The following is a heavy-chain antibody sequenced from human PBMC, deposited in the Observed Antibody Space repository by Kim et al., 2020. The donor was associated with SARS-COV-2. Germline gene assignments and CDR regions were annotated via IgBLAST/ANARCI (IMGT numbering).Heavy chain of an antibody. CDR1: GGSISSSSYY. CDR2: IYYSGST. CDR3: VRSREYQLLSWFDP. J-gene: IGHJ5*02. Sequence: SETLSLTCTVSGGSISSSSYYWGWIRQPPGKGLEWIGSIYYSGSTYYNPSLKSRVTISVDTSKNQFSLKLSSVTAADTAVYYCVRSREYQLLSWFDPWGQGTLVTVSS. V-gene: IGHV4-39*07. D-gene: IGHD2-2*01.